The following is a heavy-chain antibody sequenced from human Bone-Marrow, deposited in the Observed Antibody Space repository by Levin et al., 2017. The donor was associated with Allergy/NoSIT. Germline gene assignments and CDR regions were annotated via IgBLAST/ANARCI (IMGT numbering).Heavy chain of an antibody. Sequence: SGGSLRLSCAASGFTFDDYAMHWVRQAPGKGLEWVSGISWNSGSIGYADSVKGRFTISRDNAKNSLYLQMNSLRAEDTALYYCAKGASGNWFDPWGQGTLVTVSS. V-gene: IGHV3-9*01. CDR1: GFTFDDYA. D-gene: IGHD6-25*01. J-gene: IGHJ5*02. CDR2: ISWNSGSI. CDR3: AKGASGNWFDP.